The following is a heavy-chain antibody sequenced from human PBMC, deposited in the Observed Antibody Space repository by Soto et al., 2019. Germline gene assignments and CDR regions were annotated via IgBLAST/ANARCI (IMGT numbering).Heavy chain of an antibody. CDR3: ARDSTPRAGYSSGWSRVGYFDY. CDR2: IWYDGSNK. D-gene: IGHD6-19*01. J-gene: IGHJ4*02. CDR1: GFTFSSYG. V-gene: IGHV3-33*01. Sequence: GGSLRLSCAASGFTFSSYGMHWVRQAPGKGLEWVAVIWYDGSNKYYADSVKGRFTISRDNSKNTLYLQMNSLRAEDTAVYYCARDSTPRAGYSSGWSRVGYFDYWGQGTLVTVSS.